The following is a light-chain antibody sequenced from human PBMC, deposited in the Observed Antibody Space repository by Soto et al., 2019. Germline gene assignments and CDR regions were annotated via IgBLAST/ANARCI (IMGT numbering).Light chain of an antibody. J-gene: IGKJ5*01. V-gene: IGKV3-11*01. CDR2: DAY. CDR1: QSFRGL. Sequence: EVVLTQSPVTLSLSPGERATLSCRTSQSFRGLLAWYQQKPGQAPRLLIYDAYNRATGIPPRFSGSGSGTDFTLTISSLEPEDSAVYYCQQWHLWLIPFGQGTRLE. CDR3: QQWHLWLIP.